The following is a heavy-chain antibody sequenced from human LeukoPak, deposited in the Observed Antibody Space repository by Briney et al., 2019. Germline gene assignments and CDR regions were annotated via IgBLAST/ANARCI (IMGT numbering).Heavy chain of an antibody. Sequence: GGSPRLSLAKSGFTLSHYGMQWVRQAPSQGLEWVGVIWSDGTDKYYGDSVKGRFTISRDNSKKTVYLQMNSLRVEDTAVYYCAKDAQRGFDFSNSLESWGQGTLVTVSS. CDR1: GFTLSHYG. J-gene: IGHJ4*02. CDR2: IWSDGTDK. V-gene: IGHV3-33*06. CDR3: AKDAQRGFDFSNSLES. D-gene: IGHD4-11*01.